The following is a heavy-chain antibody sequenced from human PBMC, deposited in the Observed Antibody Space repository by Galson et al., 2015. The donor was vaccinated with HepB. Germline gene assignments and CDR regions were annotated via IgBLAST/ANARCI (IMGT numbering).Heavy chain of an antibody. V-gene: IGHV3-30*18. CDR1: TFIFSTYS. CDR3: AKEIWAYSGDWTFDY. Sequence: SLRLSCAASTFIFSTYSMDWVRQAPGKGLEWVAVIGYDGKAKYYAESVEGRFSISRDNSQNTLYLQMNSLTAEDTAVYYCAKEIWAYSGDWTFDYWGQGNLVTVSS. D-gene: IGHD6-19*01. J-gene: IGHJ4*02. CDR2: IGYDGKAK.